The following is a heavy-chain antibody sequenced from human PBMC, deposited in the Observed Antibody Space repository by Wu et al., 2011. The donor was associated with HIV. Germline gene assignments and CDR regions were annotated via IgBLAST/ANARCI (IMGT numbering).Heavy chain of an antibody. J-gene: IGHJ4*02. Sequence: QVQLVQSGAEVKKPGASVKVSCKASGYTFTGYYIHWVRQAPGQGLEWMGWINPNSGGTDYAQKFQGRVTMTRDTSISTAYMELSRLRSDDTAVYYCARDRGSGWYPIDYWGQGTLVTVSS. D-gene: IGHD6-19*01. CDR3: ARDRGSGWYPIDY. CDR1: GYTFTGYY. CDR2: INPNSGGT. V-gene: IGHV1-2*02.